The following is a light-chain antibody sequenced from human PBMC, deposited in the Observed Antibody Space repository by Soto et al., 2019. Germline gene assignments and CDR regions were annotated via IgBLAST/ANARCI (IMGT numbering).Light chain of an antibody. CDR3: AAWDDSLSAPWV. V-gene: IGLV1-47*01. CDR2: RNN. CDR1: SSNIGNNY. J-gene: IGLJ3*02. Sequence: QSVLTQPPSASGTPGQRVTISCSGSSSNIGNNYVYWYQRLPGTAPKLLIYRNNQRPSGVPDRFSGSKSGTSASLAISVLRSEDEADYYCAAWDDSLSAPWVFGGGTQLTVL.